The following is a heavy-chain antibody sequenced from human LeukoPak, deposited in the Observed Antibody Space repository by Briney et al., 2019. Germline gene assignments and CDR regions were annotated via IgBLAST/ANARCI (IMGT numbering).Heavy chain of an antibody. J-gene: IGHJ4*02. D-gene: IGHD6-13*01. V-gene: IGHV5-51*01. CDR2: IYPGDSDT. CDR3: ARHEVTAAAGTEFDS. Sequence: GESLKISCKGSGYSFTSYWIGWVRQMPGKGLEWMGIIYPGDSDTRYSPSFQGQVTISADKSISTVYLQWSSLKASDTAIYYCARHEVTAAAGTEFDSWGQGTLVTVSS. CDR1: GYSFTSYW.